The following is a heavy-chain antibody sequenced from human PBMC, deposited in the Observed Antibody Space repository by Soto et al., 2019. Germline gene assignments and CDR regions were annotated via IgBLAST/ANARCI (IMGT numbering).Heavy chain of an antibody. Sequence: PGGSLRLSCAASGFTFSTYGMHWVRQAPGKGLGWVALISHDGSNKHYADSVRGRFTISRDNSKNTLYLQMSSLRAEDTAVYFCARALGQHYDFWSGYPRAQGTLVTVSA. CDR1: GFTFSTYG. J-gene: IGHJ5*02. V-gene: IGHV3-30*03. CDR2: ISHDGSNK. D-gene: IGHD3-3*01. CDR3: ARALGQHYDFWSGYP.